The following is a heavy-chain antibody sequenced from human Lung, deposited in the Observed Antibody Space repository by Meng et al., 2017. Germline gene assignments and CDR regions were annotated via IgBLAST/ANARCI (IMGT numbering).Heavy chain of an antibody. Sequence: QVQLQQWCAGLLKPSETLSLTCVVSGGSFSDYYWSWIRQPPGKGLEWIGEINHSGSTNYNPSLESRATISVDTSQNNLSLKLSSVTAADSAVHYCTRGPTTMAHDFDYWGQGTLVTVPS. CDR1: GGSFSDYY. V-gene: IGHV4-34*01. CDR3: TRGPTTMAHDFDY. CDR2: INHSGST. J-gene: IGHJ4*02. D-gene: IGHD4-11*01.